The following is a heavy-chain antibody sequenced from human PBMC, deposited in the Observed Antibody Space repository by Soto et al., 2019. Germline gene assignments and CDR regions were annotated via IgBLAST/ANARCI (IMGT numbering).Heavy chain of an antibody. Sequence: LGESLKISCKGSGYTFSDYWIGWVRQMPGKGLEWMGIMYPGDSDTRYSPSFQGQVTISADKSISTAYLQWSSLKVSDTAMYYCARQILAGTPDYWGQGTLVTVSS. V-gene: IGHV5-51*01. CDR3: ARQILAGTPDY. CDR2: MYPGDSDT. CDR1: GYTFSDYW. J-gene: IGHJ4*02. D-gene: IGHD1-7*01.